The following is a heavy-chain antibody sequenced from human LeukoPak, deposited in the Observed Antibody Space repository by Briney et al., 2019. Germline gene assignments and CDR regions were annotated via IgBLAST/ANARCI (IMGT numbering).Heavy chain of an antibody. V-gene: IGHV4-31*03. CDR1: GGSSSSVGYY. Sequence: SETLSLTCTVSGGSSSSVGYYWSWIRQYPGKGLEWIGFIYYTGTTTYYNPSLKSRATISVDTSKNHFSLKLTSVTAADTALYYCARATGGAAAADFDPWGQGTLVTVSS. D-gene: IGHD6-13*01. J-gene: IGHJ5*02. CDR3: ARATGGAAAADFDP. CDR2: IYYTGTTT.